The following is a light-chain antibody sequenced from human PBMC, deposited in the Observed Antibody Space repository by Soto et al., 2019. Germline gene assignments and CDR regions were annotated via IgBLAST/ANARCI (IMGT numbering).Light chain of an antibody. J-gene: IGKJ3*01. CDR2: EAS. V-gene: IGKV1-39*01. CDR1: QSISSY. Sequence: DIQMTQSPSPLSASVGDRVYITCRTSQSISSYLNWYQAKPGKAPKLLIYEASSLESGVPSRFCGSGSGTDFTLTISSLQPEDSATYYCQQSYSTPPFNFGPGTRVDI. CDR3: QQSYSTPPFN.